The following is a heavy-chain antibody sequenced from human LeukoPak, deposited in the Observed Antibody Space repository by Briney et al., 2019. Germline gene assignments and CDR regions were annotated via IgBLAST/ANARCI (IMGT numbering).Heavy chain of an antibody. CDR2: INHSGST. V-gene: IGHV4-34*01. CDR1: GGSIRNYY. D-gene: IGHD4-17*01. J-gene: IGHJ3*02. CDR3: ARPGGGDYGGAFDI. Sequence: SETLSLTCTVSGGSIRNYYWSWIRQPPGKGLEWIGEINHSGSTNYNPSLKSRVTISVDTSKNQFSLKLSSVTAADTAVYYCARPGGGDYGGAFDIWGQGTMVTVSS.